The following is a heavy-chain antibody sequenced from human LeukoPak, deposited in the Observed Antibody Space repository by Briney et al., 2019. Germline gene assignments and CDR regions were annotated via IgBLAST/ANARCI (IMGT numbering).Heavy chain of an antibody. CDR1: GGTFSSYA. CDR3: ARDVGCTAMMPDY. V-gene: IGHV1-69*13. CDR2: IIPIFGTA. D-gene: IGHD5-18*01. J-gene: IGHJ4*02. Sequence: SVKVSCKASGGTFSSYAISWVRQAPGQGLEWMGGIIPIFGTANYAQKFQGRVTITADESTSTAYMELSSLRSEDTAVYYCARDVGCTAMMPDYWGQGTLVTVSS.